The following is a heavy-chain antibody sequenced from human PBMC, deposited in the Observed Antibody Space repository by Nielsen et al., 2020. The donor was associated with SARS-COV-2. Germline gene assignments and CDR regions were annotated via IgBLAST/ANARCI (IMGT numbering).Heavy chain of an antibody. Sequence: GESLKISCAASGFTFTDSAMHWVRQAPGTGLEWVAFMRYDGTTQYYADSVKGRFTISRDSSSSTLYLQMNSLRTEDTAMYYCAKDISRFGELFGYWGQGSLVSVSS. V-gene: IGHV3-30*02. D-gene: IGHD3-10*01. CDR1: GFTFTDSA. CDR3: AKDISRFGELFGY. J-gene: IGHJ4*02. CDR2: MRYDGTTQ.